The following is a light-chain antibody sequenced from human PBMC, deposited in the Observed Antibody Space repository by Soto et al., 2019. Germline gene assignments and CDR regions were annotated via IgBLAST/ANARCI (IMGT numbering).Light chain of an antibody. CDR2: GVS. CDR3: QQYNNWPQT. V-gene: IGKV3-15*01. J-gene: IGKJ1*01. CDR1: QSVRSD. Sequence: EIVMTQSPATLSVSPGEGATLSCRASQSVRSDLAWYQHKPGLAPRLLIYGVSTRATGIPVRFSGSGSGTEFTLTISSLQSEDFAEYHCQQYNNWPQTFGQGTKVDIK.